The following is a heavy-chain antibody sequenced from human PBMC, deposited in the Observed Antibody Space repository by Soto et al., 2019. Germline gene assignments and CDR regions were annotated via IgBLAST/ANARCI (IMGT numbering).Heavy chain of an antibody. D-gene: IGHD2-21*02. Sequence: QVQLVQSGAEVQKPGSSVKVSCKASGGTFSSYAISWVRQAPGQGLEWMGGIIPIFGTGNYAQKFQGRVTITADESTSKDYMELRSLRSEDTAVYDCARSLCPLGDCTADYYCCGIDVWGQGTTVTVSS. CDR3: ARSLCPLGDCTADYYCCGIDV. J-gene: IGHJ6*02. CDR2: IIPIFGTG. CDR1: GGTFSSYA. V-gene: IGHV1-69*01.